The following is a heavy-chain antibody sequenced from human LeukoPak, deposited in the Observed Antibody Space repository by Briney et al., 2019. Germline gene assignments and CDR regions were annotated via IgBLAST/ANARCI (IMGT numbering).Heavy chain of an antibody. CDR2: ISYDGSNK. CDR3: ARDPRPGYDYVWGSYRYGAHDY. J-gene: IGHJ4*02. V-gene: IGHV3-30*03. Sequence: PGRSLRLSCAASGFTFIRFGMHWVRQAPGKGLEWVAVISYDGSNKYYADSVKGRFTISRDNSKNTLYLQMNSLRAEDTAVYYCARDPRPGYDYVWGSYRYGAHDYWGQGTLVTVSS. D-gene: IGHD3-16*02. CDR1: GFTFIRFG.